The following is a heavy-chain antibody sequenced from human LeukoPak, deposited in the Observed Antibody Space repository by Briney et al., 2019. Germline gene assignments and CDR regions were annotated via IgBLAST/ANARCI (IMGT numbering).Heavy chain of an antibody. Sequence: PSETLSLTCTVSGGSISSYYWSWIRQPAGKGLEWIGRIYTSGSTNYNPSLTSRVTMSVDTSKNQFSLKLSSVTAADTAVYYCARDTFDYCSSTSCPMGYYYYMDVWGKGTTVTVSS. D-gene: IGHD2-2*01. CDR1: GGSISSYY. CDR2: IYTSGST. J-gene: IGHJ6*03. CDR3: ARDTFDYCSSTSCPMGYYYYMDV. V-gene: IGHV4-4*07.